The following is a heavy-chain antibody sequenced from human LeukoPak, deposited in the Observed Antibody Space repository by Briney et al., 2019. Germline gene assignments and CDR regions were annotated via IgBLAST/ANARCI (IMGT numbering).Heavy chain of an antibody. CDR2: ISWNSGSI. CDR1: GFTFDDYA. J-gene: IGHJ3*02. CDR3: AKDIVGAEDAFDI. V-gene: IGHV3-9*01. Sequence: GRSLRLSCAASGFTFDDYAMHWVRQAPGKGLEWVSGISWNSGSIGYADSVKGRFTISRDNAKNSLYLQMNSLRAEDTALYYCAKDIVGAEDAFDIWGQGTMVTVSS. D-gene: IGHD1-26*01.